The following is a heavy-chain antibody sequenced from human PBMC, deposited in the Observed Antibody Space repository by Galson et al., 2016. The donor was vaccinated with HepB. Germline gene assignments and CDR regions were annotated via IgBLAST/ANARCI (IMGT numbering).Heavy chain of an antibody. J-gene: IGHJ6*03. Sequence: SETLSLTCTVSGGSISSYYWSWIRQPPGKGLEWIGYIYYSGSTNYNPSLKSRVTISVDTSKNQFSLKLSSVPAADTAVYYCARDYSSSWPRDDYYYYMDVWGKGTTVTVSS. CDR3: ARDYSSSWPRDDYYYYMDV. D-gene: IGHD6-13*01. CDR1: GGSISSYY. V-gene: IGHV4-59*01. CDR2: IYYSGST.